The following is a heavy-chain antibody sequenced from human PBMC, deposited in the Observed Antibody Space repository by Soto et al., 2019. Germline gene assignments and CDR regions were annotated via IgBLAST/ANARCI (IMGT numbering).Heavy chain of an antibody. V-gene: IGHV1-69*13. J-gene: IGHJ6*02. Sequence: SVKVSCKASGGTFSSYTISWVRQAPGQGLEWMGGIIPIFGTANYAQKFQGRVTITADESTSTAYMELSSLRSEDTAVYYCARVRAVAGTSYYYGMDVWGQGTTVTVSS. CDR2: IIPIFGTA. CDR1: GGTFSSYT. D-gene: IGHD6-19*01. CDR3: ARVRAVAGTSYYYGMDV.